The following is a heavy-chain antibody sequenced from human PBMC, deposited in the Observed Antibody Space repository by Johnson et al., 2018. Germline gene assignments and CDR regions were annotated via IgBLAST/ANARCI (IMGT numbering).Heavy chain of an antibody. D-gene: IGHD2-15*01. V-gene: IGHV4-34*01. CDR3: ARGLGYCSGGSCYSDYYYMDV. CDR2: INHSGST. Sequence: QVQLQQWGAGLLKPSETLSLTCAVYGGSFSGYYWSWLRQPPGKGLEWIGEINHSGSTNYNPSLKSRVTISVDTSKNQFSLKLSSVTAADTAVYYWARGLGYCSGGSCYSDYYYMDVWGKGTTVTVSS. J-gene: IGHJ6*03. CDR1: GGSFSGYY.